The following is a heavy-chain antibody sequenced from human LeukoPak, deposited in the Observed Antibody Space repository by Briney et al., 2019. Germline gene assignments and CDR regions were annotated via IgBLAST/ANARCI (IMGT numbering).Heavy chain of an antibody. CDR1: GGSISSFY. CDR2: IYYSGST. J-gene: IGHJ4*02. Sequence: SETLSLTCTVSGGSISSFYWSWIQQPPGKGLEWIGYIYYSGSTNYNPSLKSRVTISVDTSKNQFSLKLSSVTAADTAVYYCARSLSGTSSDYWGQGTLVTVSS. D-gene: IGHD2-2*01. CDR3: ARSLSGTSSDY. V-gene: IGHV4-59*01.